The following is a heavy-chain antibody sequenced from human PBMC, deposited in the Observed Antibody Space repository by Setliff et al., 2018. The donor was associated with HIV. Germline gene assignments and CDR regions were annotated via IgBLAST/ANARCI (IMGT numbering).Heavy chain of an antibody. Sequence: SETLSLTCTVSGGSISTGSYFWSWVRQPAGKGLEWIGEINHRGSTTYNPSLRSRVTISVDTSKNQFSLKLNSVTAADTAVYYCARGDYYDSTGYEGLDSWGRGTLVTVSS. CDR2: INHRGST. D-gene: IGHD3-22*01. J-gene: IGHJ4*02. V-gene: IGHV4-61*10. CDR3: ARGDYYDSTGYEGLDS. CDR1: GGSISTGSYF.